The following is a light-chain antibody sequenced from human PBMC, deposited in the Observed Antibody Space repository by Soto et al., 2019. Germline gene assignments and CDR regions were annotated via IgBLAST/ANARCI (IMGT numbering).Light chain of an antibody. Sequence: IQMTQSRSSLSASVGDRVTITCRASQSISRYLNWYQQKPGKAPKLLIYAASSLQRGVPSRFSASGSGTDFTLTISRLKNEDFTTYYCQQNYNTLITFGQGTRLEIK. V-gene: IGKV1-39*01. CDR2: AAS. J-gene: IGKJ5*01. CDR3: QQNYNTLIT. CDR1: QSISRY.